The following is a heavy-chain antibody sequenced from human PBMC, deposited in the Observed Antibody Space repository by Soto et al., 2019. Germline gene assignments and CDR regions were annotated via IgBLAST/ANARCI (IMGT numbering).Heavy chain of an antibody. D-gene: IGHD3-10*01. Sequence: PGESLKISCKGSGYSFTSYWIGWVRQMPGKGLEWMGIIYPSDSDTRYSPSFQGQVTISADKTISTAYLQWSSLKASDTAMYYCARQGYDSGAPYYYGMDVWGQGTTVTVSS. V-gene: IGHV5-51*01. CDR1: GYSFTSYW. J-gene: IGHJ6*02. CDR3: ARQGYDSGAPYYYGMDV. CDR2: IYPSDSDT.